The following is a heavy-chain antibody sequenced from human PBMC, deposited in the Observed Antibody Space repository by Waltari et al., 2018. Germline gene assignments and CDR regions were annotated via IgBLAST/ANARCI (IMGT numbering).Heavy chain of an antibody. Sequence: QVQLVQSGAEVKKPGSSVKVSCKASGGTFSSYAIRWVRPAPGPGLEWMGGIIPIFGTANYAQKFQGRVTITADESTSTAYMELSSLRSEDTAVYYCARSVVSAPIDYGGGYFDYWGQGTLVTVSS. CDR2: IIPIFGTA. J-gene: IGHJ4*02. V-gene: IGHV1-69*01. CDR3: ARSVVSAPIDYGGGYFDY. CDR1: GGTFSSYA. D-gene: IGHD4-17*01.